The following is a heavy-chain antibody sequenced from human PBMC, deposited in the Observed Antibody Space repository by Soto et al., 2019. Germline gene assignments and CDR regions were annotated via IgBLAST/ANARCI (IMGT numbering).Heavy chain of an antibody. V-gene: IGHV3-7*01. Sequence: EVHLVESGGGLVQPGGSLRLSCEASGFTFTNYWMSWVRQAPGKGLEWVANIKKDGSETYYVESVKGRFTISRDNAKNSLFLQMNSLRGEDTAVYYCAKGRWLDDYWGQGTLVTVSS. CDR3: AKGRWLDDY. J-gene: IGHJ4*02. D-gene: IGHD4-17*01. CDR1: GFTFTNYW. CDR2: IKKDGSET.